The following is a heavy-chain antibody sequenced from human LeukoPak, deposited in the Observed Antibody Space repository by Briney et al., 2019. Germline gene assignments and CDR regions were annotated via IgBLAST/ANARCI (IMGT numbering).Heavy chain of an antibody. CDR3: ARDSLLLWFGELYRGPGAFDI. D-gene: IGHD3-10*01. V-gene: IGHV4-59*01. J-gene: IGHJ3*02. CDR2: IYYSGST. CDR1: GGSISSYY. Sequence: SETLSLTCTVSGGSISSYYWSWIRRPPGRGLEWIGYIYYSGSTNYNPSLKSRVTISVDTSKNQFSLKLSSVTAADTAVYYCARDSLLLWFGELYRGPGAFDIWGQGTMVTVSS.